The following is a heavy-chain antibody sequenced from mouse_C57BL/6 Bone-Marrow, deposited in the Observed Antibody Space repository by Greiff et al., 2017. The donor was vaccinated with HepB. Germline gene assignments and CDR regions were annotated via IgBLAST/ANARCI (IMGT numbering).Heavy chain of an antibody. Sequence: QVQLQQTGAELVKPGASVKISCKASGYAFSSYWMNWVKQRPGKGLEWIGQIYPGDGDTNYNGKFKGKATLTADKSSSTAYMQLSSLTSEDSAVYLCARSTMVTRYWYFDVWGTGTTVTVSS. CDR2: IYPGDGDT. CDR1: GYAFSSYW. V-gene: IGHV1-80*01. D-gene: IGHD2-2*01. CDR3: ARSTMVTRYWYFDV. J-gene: IGHJ1*03.